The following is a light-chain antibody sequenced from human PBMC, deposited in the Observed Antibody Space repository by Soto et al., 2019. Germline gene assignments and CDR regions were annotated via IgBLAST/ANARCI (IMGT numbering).Light chain of an antibody. CDR2: AAS. Sequence: MTQSPLSLPVTPGEPASISCRSSQSLLQTNGYTYLDWYQQKPGTAPKLLIYAASSLQSGVPSRFSGSGSGTEFTLTISSLQPDDFATYYCQHYNSYSEAFGQGTKVDIK. J-gene: IGKJ1*01. V-gene: IGKV1-5*01. CDR3: QHYNSYSEA. CDR1: QSLLQTNGYTY.